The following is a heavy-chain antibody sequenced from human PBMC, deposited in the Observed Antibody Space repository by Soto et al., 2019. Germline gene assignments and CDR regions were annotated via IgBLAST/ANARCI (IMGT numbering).Heavy chain of an antibody. Sequence: XSVKVSCKASGYPFTNQGIIWVRQAPGQGLEWVGWINTFHGNRDFAQKFQGRVTMTTDTSTSTAYMELRSLRSDDTAVYYCATDPYVSSWRNLDLWGQGTLVTVSS. CDR3: ATDPYVSSWRNLDL. CDR1: GYPFTNQG. CDR2: INTFHGNR. V-gene: IGHV1-18*01. J-gene: IGHJ4*02. D-gene: IGHD6-13*01.